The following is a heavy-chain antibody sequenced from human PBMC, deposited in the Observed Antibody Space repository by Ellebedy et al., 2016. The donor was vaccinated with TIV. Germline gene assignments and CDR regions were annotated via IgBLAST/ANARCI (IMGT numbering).Heavy chain of an antibody. CDR3: ARDRDYYDSSGLDY. CDR2: IYYSGST. J-gene: IGHJ4*02. Sequence: SETLSLTXIVSGGSISSYYWSWIRQPPGKGLEWIGYIYYSGSTNYNPSLKSRVTISVDTSKNQFSLKLSSVTAADTAVYYCARDRDYYDSSGLDYWGQGTLVTVSS. D-gene: IGHD3-22*01. CDR1: GGSISSYY. V-gene: IGHV4-59*01.